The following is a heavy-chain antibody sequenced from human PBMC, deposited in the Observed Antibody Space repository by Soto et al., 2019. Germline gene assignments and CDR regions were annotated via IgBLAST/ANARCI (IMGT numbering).Heavy chain of an antibody. CDR1: GGSIRSGGYY. J-gene: IGHJ6*02. CDR3: ARRAEYYYYGMDV. V-gene: IGHV4-31*03. Sequence: PSETLSLTCTVSGGSIRSGGYYWSWIRQHPGKGLEWIGYIYYSGSTYYNPSLKSRVTISVDTSKNQFSLKLSSVTAADTAVYYCARRAEYYYYGMDVWGQVTTVTVSS. CDR2: IYYSGST.